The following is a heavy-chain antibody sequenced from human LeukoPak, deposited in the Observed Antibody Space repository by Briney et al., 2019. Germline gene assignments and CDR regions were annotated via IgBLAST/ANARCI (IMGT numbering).Heavy chain of an antibody. CDR3: VRPYCGGDCYSKNNWFDP. V-gene: IGHV4-39*07. CDR2: IYYTGTMYYNPSSGTT. Sequence: SETLSLTCTVSGGSISGSAFYWGWIRQPPGKGLEWIGSIYYTGTMYYNPSSGTTYYNPSLNSRVTISVDTSKNQFSLKMTSVTAADTAVYYCVRPYCGGDCYSKNNWFDPWGQGTLVTVSS. D-gene: IGHD2-21*02. CDR1: GGSISGSAFY. J-gene: IGHJ5*02.